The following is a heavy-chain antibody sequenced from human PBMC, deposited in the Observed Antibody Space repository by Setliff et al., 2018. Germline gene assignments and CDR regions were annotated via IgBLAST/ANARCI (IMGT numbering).Heavy chain of an antibody. CDR2: ISAYNGNT. D-gene: IGHD1-20*01. V-gene: IGHV1-18*01. J-gene: IGHJ4*02. Sequence: ASVKVSCKASGYTFTSYGISWVRQAPGQGLEWMGWISAYNGNTNYAQKLQGRVTMTRDTSISTAYMELSRLRSDDTAIYYCARKISVTGTIDYWGQGTLVTVSS. CDR1: GYTFTSYG. CDR3: ARKISVTGTIDY.